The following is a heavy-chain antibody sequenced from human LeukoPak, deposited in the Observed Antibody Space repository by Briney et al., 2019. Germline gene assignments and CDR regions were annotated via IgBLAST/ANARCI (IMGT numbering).Heavy chain of an antibody. CDR3: ARGRHYGMDV. V-gene: IGHV4-39*07. CDR2: INHSGST. J-gene: IGHJ6*02. Sequence: SETLSLTCNVSGGSISSTNSYWGWIRQPPGKGLEWIGEINHSGSTNYNPSLKSRVTISVDTSKNQFSLKLSSVTAADTAVYYCARGRHYGMDVWGQGTTVTVSS. CDR1: GGSISSTNSY.